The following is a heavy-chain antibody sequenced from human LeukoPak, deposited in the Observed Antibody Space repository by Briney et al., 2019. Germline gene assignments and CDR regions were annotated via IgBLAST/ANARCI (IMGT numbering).Heavy chain of an antibody. CDR2: IYSSGDT. D-gene: IGHD2-2*01. V-gene: IGHV3-66*01. Sequence: SGGSLRLSCAASGFTVTTNYMSWVRQAPGKGLEWVSVIYSSGDTYYADSVKGRFTISRDTSQNTVYLQMNSLRVEDSAVYYCAKASSETNFDCWGQGTLVTVSS. CDR1: GFTVTTNY. J-gene: IGHJ4*02. CDR3: AKASSETNFDC.